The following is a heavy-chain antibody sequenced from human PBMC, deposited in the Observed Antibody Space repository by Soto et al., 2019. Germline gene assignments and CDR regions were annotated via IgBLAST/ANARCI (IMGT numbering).Heavy chain of an antibody. D-gene: IGHD3-10*01. V-gene: IGHV3-33*01. Sequence: QVHLAESGGGVAQPGRSLRLSCAASGFIFRSYGMHWVRQAPGKGLEWVAFIWYDGVNKYYADSVKGRFTISRDNSKNTLFLQMDSLRAEDTAVYYCVRGADSRLLWFGNADYWGQGSLVTVSS. J-gene: IGHJ4*02. CDR1: GFIFRSYG. CDR3: VRGADSRLLWFGNADY. CDR2: IWYDGVNK.